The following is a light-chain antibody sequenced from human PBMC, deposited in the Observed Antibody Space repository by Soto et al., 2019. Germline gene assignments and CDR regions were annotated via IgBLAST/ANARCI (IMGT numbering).Light chain of an antibody. Sequence: QPVLTQPPSASASLGASVTLTCTLSSGYSNYKVDWYQQRPGKGPRFVMRVGTGGIVGSKGDGIPDRFSVLGSGLNRYLTIKNIQEEDESDYHCGADHGSGSNCVFGGGTKVTVL. J-gene: IGLJ2*01. CDR1: SGYSNYK. CDR2: VGTGGIVG. CDR3: GADHGSGSNCV. V-gene: IGLV9-49*01.